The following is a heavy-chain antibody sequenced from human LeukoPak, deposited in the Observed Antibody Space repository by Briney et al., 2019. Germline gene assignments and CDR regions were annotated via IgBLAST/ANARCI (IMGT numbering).Heavy chain of an antibody. Sequence: SGTLSLTCTVSGGSISSYYWSWIRQPPGKGLEWIGYIYYSGSTNYNPSLKSRVTISVDTSKNQFSLKLSSVTAADTAVYYCARVRRVSFYFYYYMDVWGKGTTVTVSS. CDR2: IYYSGST. J-gene: IGHJ6*03. CDR3: ARVRRVSFYFYYYMDV. CDR1: GGSISSYY. V-gene: IGHV4-59*01. D-gene: IGHD3-22*01.